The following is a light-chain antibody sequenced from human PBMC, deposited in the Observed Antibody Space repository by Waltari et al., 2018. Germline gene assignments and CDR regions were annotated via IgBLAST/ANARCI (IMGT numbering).Light chain of an antibody. CDR3: EQSYSAPFT. CDR1: QSISPY. J-gene: IGKJ3*01. CDR2: AAS. V-gene: IGKV1-39*01. Sequence: DIQMTQSPSSLYASVGDRVTITCRESQSISPYLNWYQQKPGKAPKLLIYAASGLQSGVPSRFSGSGSGADFTLTISSLQREDFATYYCEQSYSAPFTFGPGTKVDFK.